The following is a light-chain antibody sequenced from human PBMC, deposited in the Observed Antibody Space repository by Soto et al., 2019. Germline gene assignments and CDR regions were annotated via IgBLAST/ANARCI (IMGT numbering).Light chain of an antibody. V-gene: IGKV3-11*01. CDR3: QQRSNWPPFT. CDR1: RSVSRY. Sequence: EIVLTQSPATLSLSPGXRATLSCRSSRSVSRYLAWYQQKPGQAPRLLIFDASNRATGIPARFSGSGSGTEFTLTISSLEPEDFAVYYCQQRSNWPPFTFGPGTKVDIK. J-gene: IGKJ3*01. CDR2: DAS.